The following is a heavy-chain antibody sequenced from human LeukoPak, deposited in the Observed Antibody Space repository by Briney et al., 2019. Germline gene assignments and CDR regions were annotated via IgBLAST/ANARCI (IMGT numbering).Heavy chain of an antibody. D-gene: IGHD4-23*01. CDR3: AKDGGGNSRFDS. V-gene: IGHV3-23*01. CDR2: ISSNGGGT. Sequence: GGSLRLSCAASGFILSSYAMSWVRQAPGKGLEWVSGISSNGGGTYYPDSVKGRFTISRDNSKNTVYLQMNSLRAEDTAIYYCAKDGGGNSRFDSWGQGTLVTVSS. J-gene: IGHJ4*02. CDR1: GFILSSYA.